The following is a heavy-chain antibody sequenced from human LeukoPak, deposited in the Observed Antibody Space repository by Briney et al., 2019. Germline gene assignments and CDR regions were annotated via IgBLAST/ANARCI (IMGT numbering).Heavy chain of an antibody. V-gene: IGHV5-51*01. CDR2: IYPGDSDT. J-gene: IGHJ4*02. CDR1: GYSFTSYW. Sequence: GESLKISCKGSGYSFTSYWIAWVRQMPGKGLEWMGIIYPGDSDTRYSPSFQGQVTISADKSISIAYLQWNSLKASDTAIYYCARRASATEDLDYWGQGTPVTVFS. CDR3: ARRASATEDLDY.